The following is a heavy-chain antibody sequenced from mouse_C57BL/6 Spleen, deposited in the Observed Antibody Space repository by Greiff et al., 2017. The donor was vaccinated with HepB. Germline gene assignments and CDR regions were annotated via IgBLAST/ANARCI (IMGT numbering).Heavy chain of an antibody. CDR3: ARRLGYYGSSYWYFDV. CDR1: GYTFTGYW. J-gene: IGHJ1*03. Sequence: VMLVESGAELMKPGASVKLSCKATGYTFTGYWIEWVKQRPGHGLEWIGEILPGSGSTNYNEKFKGKATFTADTSSNTAYMQLSSLTTEDSAIYYCARRLGYYGSSYWYFDVWGTGTTVTVSS. CDR2: ILPGSGST. V-gene: IGHV1-9*01. D-gene: IGHD1-1*01.